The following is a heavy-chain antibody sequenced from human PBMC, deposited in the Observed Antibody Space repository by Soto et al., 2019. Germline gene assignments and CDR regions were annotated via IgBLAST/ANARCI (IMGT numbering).Heavy chain of an antibody. V-gene: IGHV3-15*01. D-gene: IGHD3-22*01. CDR3: TTDRGYDSSGYYWGTGFDY. J-gene: IGHJ4*02. CDR2: IKSKTDGGTT. Sequence: PGWSLRLSCASSVFTFINAWMSWVRQAPGKGLEWVGRIKSKTDGGTTDYAAPVKGRFTISRDDSKNTLYLQMNSLKTEDTAVYYCTTDRGYDSSGYYWGTGFDYWGQGTLVTVSS. CDR1: VFTFINAW.